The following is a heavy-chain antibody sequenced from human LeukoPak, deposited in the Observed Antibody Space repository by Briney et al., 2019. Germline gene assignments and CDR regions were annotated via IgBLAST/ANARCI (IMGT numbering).Heavy chain of an antibody. V-gene: IGHV4-59*08. CDR1: GGSIETYY. D-gene: IGHD6-13*01. Sequence: SETLSLTCSVSGGSIETYYWSGIRQPPGKGLEWIGYIYYSGSTNYNPSLKSRVTMSVDTSKNQFSLRLKSVTAADTAVYYCARSARSVGSSWYFDYWSQGTLVTVSS. CDR2: IYYSGST. CDR3: ARSARSVGSSWYFDY. J-gene: IGHJ4*02.